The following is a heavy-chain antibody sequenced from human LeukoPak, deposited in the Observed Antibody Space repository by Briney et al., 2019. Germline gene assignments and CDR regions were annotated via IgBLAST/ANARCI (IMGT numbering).Heavy chain of an antibody. CDR1: GFTFNSYW. CDR2: IKEDGSEK. CDR3: ARGVDV. J-gene: IGHJ6*02. V-gene: IGHV3-7*04. Sequence: GGSLTLSCAASGFTFNSYWMNWLRQAPGKGLEWVANIKEDGSEKYYVDSVKGRFTISRDNAKNSLYLQMDSLRAEDTAVYYCARGVDVWGQGTTVTVS.